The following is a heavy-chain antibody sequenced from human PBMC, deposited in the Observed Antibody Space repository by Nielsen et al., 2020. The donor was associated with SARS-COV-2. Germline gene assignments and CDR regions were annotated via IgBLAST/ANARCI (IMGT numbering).Heavy chain of an antibody. Sequence: LSLTCAASGFTFDDYAMHWVPQAPGKGLEWVSGISWNSVSIGYADSVKGRFTISRDNAKNSLYLQMNSLRAEDTALYYCAKVSYYDILTGYEYYFDYWGQGTLVTVSS. CDR1: GFTFDDYA. D-gene: IGHD3-9*01. CDR2: ISWNSVSI. V-gene: IGHV3-9*01. CDR3: AKVSYYDILTGYEYYFDY. J-gene: IGHJ4*02.